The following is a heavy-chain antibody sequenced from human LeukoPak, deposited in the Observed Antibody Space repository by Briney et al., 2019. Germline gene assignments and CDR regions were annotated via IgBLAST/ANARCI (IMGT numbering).Heavy chain of an antibody. Sequence: PSGTLSLTCVVSGGSISSNNWWSWVRQTPGKGLEWIGEIFHTGITNHNPSLQSRVTMSVDTSKNQVSLTVTSVTAADTAVYYCASSSGWYRLDYWGQGTLVTVSS. J-gene: IGHJ4*02. CDR2: IFHTGIT. V-gene: IGHV4-4*02. CDR1: GGSISSNNW. D-gene: IGHD6-19*01. CDR3: ASSSGWYRLDY.